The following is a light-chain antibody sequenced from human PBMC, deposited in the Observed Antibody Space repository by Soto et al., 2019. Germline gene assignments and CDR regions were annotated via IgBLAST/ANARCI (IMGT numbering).Light chain of an antibody. Sequence: QSVLTQPPSVSAAPGQKVTISCSGSSSNIGNNYVSWYQQLPGTAPKLLIYDNHKRPSGIPDRFSGSKSGTSATLGITGLQTGDEADYYCGTRDSSLRAVVFGGGTKLTVL. CDR3: GTRDSSLRAVV. J-gene: IGLJ2*01. V-gene: IGLV1-51*01. CDR2: DNH. CDR1: SSNIGNNY.